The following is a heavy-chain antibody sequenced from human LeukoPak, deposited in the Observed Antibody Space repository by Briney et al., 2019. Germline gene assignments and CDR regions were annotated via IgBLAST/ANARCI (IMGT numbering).Heavy chain of an antibody. V-gene: IGHV3-30-3*01. CDR2: ISYDGSNK. D-gene: IGHD3-10*01. CDR3: TRGGRDGTMVRGVISAY. CDR1: GFTFSSYA. J-gene: IGHJ4*02. Sequence: PGGSLRLSCAASGFTFSSYAMHWVRQAPGKGLEWVAVISYDGSNKYYADSVKGRFTISRDNSKNTLYLQMNSLRAEDTAVYYCTRGGRDGTMVRGVISAYWGQGTLVTVSS.